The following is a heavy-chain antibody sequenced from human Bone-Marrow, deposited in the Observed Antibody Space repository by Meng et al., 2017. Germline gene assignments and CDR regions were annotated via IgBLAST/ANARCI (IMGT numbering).Heavy chain of an antibody. V-gene: IGHV3-11*01. CDR1: VFTVSSFY. Sequence: QVHLVESWGVLVSPGGSLRRSCSASVFTVSSFYSSWIRQAPGQGLEWVSYMHGSGTTIHYADSVRGRFTISGYNAKNSLYLQMNSLTADDTAVYFCARMRPYNSRTNFDYWGQGTLFTVSS. CDR3: ARMRPYNSRTNFDY. J-gene: IGHJ4*02. D-gene: IGHD6-13*01. CDR2: MHGSGTTI.